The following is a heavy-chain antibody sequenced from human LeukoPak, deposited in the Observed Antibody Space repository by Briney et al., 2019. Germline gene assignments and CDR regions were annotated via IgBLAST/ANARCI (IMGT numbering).Heavy chain of an antibody. CDR2: INPNSGGT. D-gene: IGHD1-20*01. CDR1: GYTFTGYY. Sequence: AASVTASCKASGYTFTGYYMHWVRQAPGQGLEWMGWINPNSGGTNYAQKFQGRVTMTRDTSISTAYMEVSRLRSDDTAVYYCARQNRYNWNVWGQGTLVTVSS. J-gene: IGHJ4*02. V-gene: IGHV1-2*02. CDR3: ARQNRYNWNV.